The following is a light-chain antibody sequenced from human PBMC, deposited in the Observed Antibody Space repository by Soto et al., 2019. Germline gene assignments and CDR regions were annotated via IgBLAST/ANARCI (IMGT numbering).Light chain of an antibody. CDR1: SSNIGSNY. J-gene: IGLJ1*01. CDR3: AAWDDSLSGLGV. Sequence: QSVLTQPPSASGTPGQRVTISCSGSSSNIGSNYVYWYQQLPGTAPKLLIYRNNQRPSGVPDRFSGSKSGTSASLAISGLRSEDEADYYCAAWDDSLSGLGVFGTGTQLTVL. V-gene: IGLV1-47*01. CDR2: RNN.